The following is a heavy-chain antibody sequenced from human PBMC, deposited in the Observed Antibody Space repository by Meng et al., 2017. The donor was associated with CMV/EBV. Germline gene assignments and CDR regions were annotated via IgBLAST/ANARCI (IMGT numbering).Heavy chain of an antibody. CDR3: ARAYCSSTSCYTNYYGMDV. CDR1: GYTFTSYG. D-gene: IGHD2-2*02. V-gene: IGHV1-18*01. J-gene: IGHJ6*02. Sequence: ASVKVSCKASGYTFTSYGISWVRQAPGQGLEWMGWISAYNGNRNYAQKLQGRVTMTTDTSTSTAYMELRSLRSDDTAVYYCARAYCSSTSCYTNYYGMDVWGQGTTVTVSS. CDR2: ISAYNGNR.